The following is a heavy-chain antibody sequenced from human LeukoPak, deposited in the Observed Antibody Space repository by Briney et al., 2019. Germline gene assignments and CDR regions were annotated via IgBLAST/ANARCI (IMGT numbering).Heavy chain of an antibody. CDR3: ASGIAADLY. D-gene: IGHD6-13*01. CDR2: ISDSGTT. V-gene: IGHV4-59*08. Sequence: SETLSLTCTVSGGSFSNYYWSWIRQPPGKGLEWIGYISDSGTTNYNPSLKSRVTLSVDRSKNQFSLKLSSVTAADTAVYYCASGIAADLYWGQGTLVTVSS. J-gene: IGHJ4*02. CDR1: GGSFSNYY.